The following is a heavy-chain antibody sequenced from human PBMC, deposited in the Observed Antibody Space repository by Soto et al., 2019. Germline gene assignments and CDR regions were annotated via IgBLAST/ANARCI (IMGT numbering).Heavy chain of an antibody. D-gene: IGHD3-10*01. Sequence: QEQLVQAGAEVTKPGSSVRLSCRASGGTFSNDAVSWVRQAPGQGLQWMGGIIPIFGTTHYAQKFQGRVTITADESTATAYMELRSVTSEDTAVYYCATGLRTGNYGMDVWGQGTAVTVSS. CDR3: ATGLRTGNYGMDV. V-gene: IGHV1-69*01. J-gene: IGHJ6*02. CDR2: IIPIFGTT. CDR1: GGTFSNDA.